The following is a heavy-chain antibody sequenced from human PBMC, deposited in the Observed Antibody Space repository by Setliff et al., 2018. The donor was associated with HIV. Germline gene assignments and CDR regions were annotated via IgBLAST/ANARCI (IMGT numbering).Heavy chain of an antibody. J-gene: IGHJ4*02. CDR2: ISASGSS. D-gene: IGHD3-16*02. CDR1: GGSISSSSYY. V-gene: IGHV4-61*09. Sequence: SETLSLTCTVSGGSISSSSYYWTWIRQPAGRGLEWIGHISASGSSKFNPTLQSRVTLSVDPSNNQFSLNLTSVTAADTAVYYCARRKSGSSYRFFNYWGLGSLVTVSS. CDR3: ARRKSGSSYRFFNY.